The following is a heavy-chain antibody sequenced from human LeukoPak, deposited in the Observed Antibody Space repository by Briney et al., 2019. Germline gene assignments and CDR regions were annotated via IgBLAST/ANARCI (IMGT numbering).Heavy chain of an antibody. Sequence: GGSLRLSCAASGFTFSSYSMNLVRQAPGKGLEWVSSISGGSGYIYYADSVKGRFTISRDNARNSLYLQMNNLRAEDTAVYYCVGGPIAAAGEDYWGQGILVTVSS. CDR1: GFTFSSYS. J-gene: IGHJ4*02. CDR3: VGGPIAAAGEDY. CDR2: ISGGSGYI. V-gene: IGHV3-21*01. D-gene: IGHD6-13*01.